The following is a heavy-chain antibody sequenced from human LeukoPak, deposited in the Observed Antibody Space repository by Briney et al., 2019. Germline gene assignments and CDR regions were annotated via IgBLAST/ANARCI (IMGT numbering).Heavy chain of an antibody. Sequence: GGSLRLSCAASGFTFSSYAMHWVRQVPGKGLEWVAFMSYDGSDKYYADSVKGRFTISRDNSKNTLYLQMNSLRAEDTAVYYCAKDEPGSYSPSDYWGQGTLVIVSS. CDR1: GFTFSSYA. D-gene: IGHD3-10*01. CDR2: MSYDGSDK. V-gene: IGHV3-30*04. J-gene: IGHJ4*02. CDR3: AKDEPGSYSPSDY.